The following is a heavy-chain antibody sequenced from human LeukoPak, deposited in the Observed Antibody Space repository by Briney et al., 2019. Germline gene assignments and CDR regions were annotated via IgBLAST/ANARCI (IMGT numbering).Heavy chain of an antibody. CDR1: GYIFTTNW. CDR2: IDPSDSET. CDR3: ARRAGSSGKFDP. Sequence: GESLKISCKGSGYIFTTNWISWIRQMLGKGLEWMGRIDPSDSETNYSPSFQGHVTISVDKSISTAYLQWSSLKASDTAMYYCARRAGSSGKFDPWGQGTLVIVSS. V-gene: IGHV5-10-1*01. J-gene: IGHJ5*02. D-gene: IGHD6-19*01.